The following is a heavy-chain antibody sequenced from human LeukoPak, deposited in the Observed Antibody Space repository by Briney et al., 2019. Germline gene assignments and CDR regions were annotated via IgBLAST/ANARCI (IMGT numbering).Heavy chain of an antibody. CDR2: ISGSGGTT. J-gene: IGHJ4*02. CDR1: GSTFSSFV. Sequence: GGSLRLSCAASGSTFSSFVLNWVRQAPGKGLEWVSTISGSGGTTYYADSVKGRFTISRDNSKNTLYLQMNSLRAEDTAVYYCVLRGGATDYWGQGTLVTVSS. D-gene: IGHD3-16*01. CDR3: VLRGGATDY. V-gene: IGHV3-23*01.